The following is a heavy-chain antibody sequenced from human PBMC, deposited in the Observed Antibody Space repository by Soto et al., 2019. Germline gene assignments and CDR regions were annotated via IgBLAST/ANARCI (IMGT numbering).Heavy chain of an antibody. CDR3: AIGGCSGGSCYSYFDY. CDR2: IYYSGST. Sequence: SETLSLTCAVYGGSFSGYYWSWIRQPPGKGLEWIGYIYYSGSTYYNPSLKSRVTISVDTSKNQFSLKLSSVTAADTAVYYCAIGGCSGGSCYSYFDYWGQGTLVTVSS. J-gene: IGHJ4*02. V-gene: IGHV4-59*06. D-gene: IGHD2-15*01. CDR1: GGSFSGYY.